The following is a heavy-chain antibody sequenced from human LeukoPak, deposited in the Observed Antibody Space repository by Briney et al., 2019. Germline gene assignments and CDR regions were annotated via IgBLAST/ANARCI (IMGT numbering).Heavy chain of an antibody. CDR3: ARENSTYYYDSSGSAFDI. J-gene: IGHJ3*02. CDR2: IYTSGST. D-gene: IGHD3-22*01. CDR1: GGSISSYY. Sequence: SETLSLTCTVSGGSISSYYWSWIRQPAGKGLEWIGRIYTSGSTNYNPSLKSRVTMSVDTSKNQFSLKLSSVTAADTAVYYCARENSTYYYDSSGSAFDIWGQGTMVTVSS. V-gene: IGHV4-4*07.